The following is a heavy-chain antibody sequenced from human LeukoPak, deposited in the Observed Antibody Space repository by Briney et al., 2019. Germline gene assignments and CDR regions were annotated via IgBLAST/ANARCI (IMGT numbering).Heavy chain of an antibody. CDR1: GGTFSSYA. J-gene: IGHJ4*02. D-gene: IGHD6-13*01. CDR2: IIPIFGTA. CDR3: ARSSSWYSGFDY. Sequence: SVKVSCTASGGTFSSYAISWVRQAPGQGLEWMGGIIPIFGTANYAQKFQGRVTITADESTSTAYMELSSLRSEDTAVYYCARSSSWYSGFDYWGQGTLVTVSS. V-gene: IGHV1-69*01.